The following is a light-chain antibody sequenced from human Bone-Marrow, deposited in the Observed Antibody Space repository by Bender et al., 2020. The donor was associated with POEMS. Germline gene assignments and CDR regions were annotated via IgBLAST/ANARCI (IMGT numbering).Light chain of an antibody. CDR1: ALPKQY. J-gene: IGLJ1*01. V-gene: IGLV3-25*03. CDR2: KDT. CDR3: QSADSSDTYI. Sequence: SYELTQPPSVSVSPGQTATITCSGDALPKQYAYWYQQKPGQAPVLVIYKDTERPSGIPERFSDSSSGTTVTLTISGVQAEDEADYYCQSADSSDTYIFGTGTKVTVL.